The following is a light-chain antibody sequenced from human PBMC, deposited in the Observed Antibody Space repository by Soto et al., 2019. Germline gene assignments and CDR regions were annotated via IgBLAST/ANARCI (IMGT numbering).Light chain of an antibody. J-gene: IGKJ5*01. CDR3: QQCSWPAMT. CDR1: LSFGSN. Sequence: IVLPPTPDTLSVSPGERAPLSCRASLSFGSNLACYQQQPGQAPRLLIYGASTRATGIPARSSGSGSGAEFTPTSSILQSEDVIVYCYQQCSWPAMTFGQGTRLEIK. V-gene: IGKV3-15*01. CDR2: GAS.